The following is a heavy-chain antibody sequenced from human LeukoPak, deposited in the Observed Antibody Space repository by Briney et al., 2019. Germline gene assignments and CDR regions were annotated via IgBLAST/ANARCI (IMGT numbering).Heavy chain of an antibody. CDR2: ISYDGSNK. CDR1: GFTFSSYG. V-gene: IGHV3-30*03. Sequence: GGSLRLSCAASGFTFSSYGMHWVRQAPGKGLEWVAVISYDGSNKYYADSVKGRFTISRDNSKNTLYLQMNSLRGEDTAVYYCASESGPYSSSWIDYWGQGTLVTVSS. CDR3: ASESGPYSSSWIDY. D-gene: IGHD6-13*01. J-gene: IGHJ4*02.